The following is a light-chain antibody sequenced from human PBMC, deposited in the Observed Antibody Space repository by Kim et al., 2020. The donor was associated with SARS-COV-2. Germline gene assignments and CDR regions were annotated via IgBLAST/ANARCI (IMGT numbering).Light chain of an antibody. J-gene: IGKJ4*01. V-gene: IGKV3-11*01. CDR3: QQSTNWPLT. Sequence: LSPGHRATLSCRASQSINTDLGWYQQKPGQAPRLLISDASNRATDIPARFSGSGSATDFTLTISSLEPEDFAVYYCQQSTNWPLTFGGGTKVDIK. CDR2: DAS. CDR1: QSINTD.